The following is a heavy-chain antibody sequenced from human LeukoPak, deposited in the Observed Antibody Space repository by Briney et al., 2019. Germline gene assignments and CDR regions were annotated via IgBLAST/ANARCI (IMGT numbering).Heavy chain of an antibody. V-gene: IGHV3-53*01. CDR1: GFTVSSNY. Sequence: PGGSLRLSCAASGFTVSSNYMSWVRQAPGKGLEWVSVIFDNGDTTYYPDSVKRRFTVSRDNSKYTLYLQMNDLRPDDTAIYCCAKRNTMVRGGPCFDYWGQGLLVTVSS. D-gene: IGHD3-10*01. J-gene: IGHJ4*02. CDR3: AKRNTMVRGGPCFDY. CDR2: IFDNGDTT.